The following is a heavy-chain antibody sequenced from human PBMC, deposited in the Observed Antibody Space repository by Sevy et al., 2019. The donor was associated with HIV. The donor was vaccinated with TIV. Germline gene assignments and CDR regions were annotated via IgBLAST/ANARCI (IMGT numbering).Heavy chain of an antibody. CDR3: ARDSDGSGHHYLDYFDY. V-gene: IGHV1-18*01. J-gene: IGHJ4*02. D-gene: IGHD3-22*01. CDR2: ISTSIEYT. Sequence: ASVKVSCKASGYTFTNYAIGGVRQAPGQGLEWMGWISTSIEYTKLAWNLQARVTMTTDTSATTAYMELRGLRSDDTAVYYCARDSDGSGHHYLDYFDYWGQGTLVTVSS. CDR1: GYTFTNYA.